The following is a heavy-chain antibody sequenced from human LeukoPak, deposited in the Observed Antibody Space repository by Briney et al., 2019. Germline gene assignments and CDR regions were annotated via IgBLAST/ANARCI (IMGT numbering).Heavy chain of an antibody. J-gene: IGHJ5*02. Sequence: GGSLRLSCAASGFTFSSYWMSWVRQAPGKGLEWVANIKQDGSEKYYVDSVTGRFTISRDNAKNSLYLQMNSLRAEDTAVYYCARVHWKDLCWFDPWGQGTLVTVSS. V-gene: IGHV3-7*01. CDR3: ARVHWKDLCWFDP. CDR2: IKQDGSEK. D-gene: IGHD1-1*01. CDR1: GFTFSSYW.